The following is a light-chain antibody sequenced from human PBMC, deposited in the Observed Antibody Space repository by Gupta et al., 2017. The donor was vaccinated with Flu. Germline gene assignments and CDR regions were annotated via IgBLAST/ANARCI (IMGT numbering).Light chain of an antibody. Sequence: GARVTITCRASQVISNYLAWYQQKPGKAPKLLIYAASTLESGVPSRFSGSGSGTEFTLTINSLQPEDSATYYCQEFDRYPLTFGGGTKVEIK. J-gene: IGKJ4*01. V-gene: IGKV1-9*01. CDR2: AAS. CDR1: QVISNY. CDR3: QEFDRYPLT.